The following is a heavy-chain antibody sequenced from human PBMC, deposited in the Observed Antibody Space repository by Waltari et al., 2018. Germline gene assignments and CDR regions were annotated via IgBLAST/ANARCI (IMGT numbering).Heavy chain of an antibody. Sequence: QVQLVQSGAEVKKPGSSVKVSCKASGGTVSSYAISWVRQGPGQGLEGMGGIIPIFGTANYAQKFQGRVTITADESTSTAYMELSSMRSEDTAVYYCARVAEEMATSRPFDYWGQGTLVTVSS. V-gene: IGHV1-69*12. CDR3: ARVAEEMATSRPFDY. CDR2: IIPIFGTA. CDR1: GGTVSSYA. D-gene: IGHD5-12*01. J-gene: IGHJ4*02.